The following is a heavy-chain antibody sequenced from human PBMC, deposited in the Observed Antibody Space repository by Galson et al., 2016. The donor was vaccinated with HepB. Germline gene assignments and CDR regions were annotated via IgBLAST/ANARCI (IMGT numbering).Heavy chain of an antibody. CDR2: ISYDGSKN. CDR3: AVPPTSSNWPYYLDF. J-gene: IGHJ4*02. D-gene: IGHD6-13*01. V-gene: IGHV3-30*03. Sequence: SLRLSCAASGFTFSSYGMHWVRQAPGKGLEWVAVISYDGSKNYHADSVKGRFTISRDNSKNTLYLQMNSLRAEDTAVYYCAVPPTSSNWPYYLDFWGQGTLVTVSS. CDR1: GFTFSSYG.